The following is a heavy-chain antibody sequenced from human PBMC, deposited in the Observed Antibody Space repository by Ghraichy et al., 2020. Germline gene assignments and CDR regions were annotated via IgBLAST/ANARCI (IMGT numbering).Heavy chain of an antibody. D-gene: IGHD2-8*02. V-gene: IGHV3-74*01. Sequence: VRWVREAPGKGLVWVARTNEDGTRTDYADSVQGRFTISRDNAENTLYLQMNRLSVDDTAVYYCVRDLAGGSGYWRQGPWLPSP. CDR2: TNEDGTRT. CDR3: VRDLAGGSGY. J-gene: IGHJ4*02.